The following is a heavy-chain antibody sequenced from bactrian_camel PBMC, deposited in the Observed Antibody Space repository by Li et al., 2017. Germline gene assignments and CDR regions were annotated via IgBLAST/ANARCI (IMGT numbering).Heavy chain of an antibody. CDR1: GADHRMWC. CDR2: IDRDGGT. V-gene: IGHV3S53*01. J-gene: IGHJ6*01. Sequence: QVQLVESGGGSVQAGGSLRLNCAISGADHRMWCMAWFRQAPGKEREGIAAIDRDGGTSYLDSVKGRFTISRDNAKNTLYLQMNSLKTEDSAVYYCATGWSCGYWGQGTQVTVS. CDR3: ATGWSCGY.